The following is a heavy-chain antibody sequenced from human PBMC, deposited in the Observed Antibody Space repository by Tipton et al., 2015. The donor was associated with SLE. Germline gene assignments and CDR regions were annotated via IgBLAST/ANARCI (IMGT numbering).Heavy chain of an antibody. D-gene: IGHD6-13*01. CDR2: IYYSGST. CDR3: AREFEQQPFDL. CDR1: GGSISGYY. V-gene: IGHV4-31*03. J-gene: IGHJ2*01. Sequence: TLSLTCTVSGGSISGYYWSWIRQHPGKGLEWIGYIYYSGSTYYNPSLKSRVTISVDTSKNQFSLKLSSVTAADTAVYYCAREFEQQPFDLWGRGTLVTVSS.